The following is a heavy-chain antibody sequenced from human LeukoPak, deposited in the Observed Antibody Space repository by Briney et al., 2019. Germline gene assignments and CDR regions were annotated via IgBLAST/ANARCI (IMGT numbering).Heavy chain of an antibody. Sequence: GASVKVSCKASGYTFTGYYMQWVRQAPGQGLEWMGWINPNSGGTNYAQKFQGRVTMTRDTSISTAYMELSRLRSDDTAVYYCARDLVGYYGSGSYPSDYWGQGTLVTVS. V-gene: IGHV1-2*02. CDR2: INPNSGGT. CDR3: ARDLVGYYGSGSYPSDY. D-gene: IGHD3-10*01. CDR1: GYTFTGYY. J-gene: IGHJ4*02.